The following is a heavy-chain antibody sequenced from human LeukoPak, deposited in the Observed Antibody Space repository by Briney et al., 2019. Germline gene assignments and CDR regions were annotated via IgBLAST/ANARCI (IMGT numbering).Heavy chain of an antibody. D-gene: IGHD5-12*01. V-gene: IGHV4-31*03. Sequence: SGTLSLTCTVSGGSISSGGYYWSWIRQHPGKGLEWIGYIYYSGSTYYNPSLKSRVTISVDTSKNQFSLKLSSVTAADTAVYYCARVARYSGYDSGLPRFDYWGQGTLVTVSS. CDR1: GGSISSGGYY. CDR2: IYYSGST. CDR3: ARVARYSGYDSGLPRFDY. J-gene: IGHJ4*02.